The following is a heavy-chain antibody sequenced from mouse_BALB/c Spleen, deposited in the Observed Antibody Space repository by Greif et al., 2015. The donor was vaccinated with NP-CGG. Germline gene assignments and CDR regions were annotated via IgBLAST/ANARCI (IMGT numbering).Heavy chain of an antibody. CDR3: ARNDYSYAMDY. D-gene: IGHD2-4*01. J-gene: IGHJ4*01. CDR2: INPSSGYT. Sequence: VKLQESGAELARPGASVKMSCKASGYTFTSYTMLWVKQRPGQGLEWIGYINPSSGYTNYNQKFKDKATLTADKSSSTAYMQLSSLTSEDSAVYYCARNDYSYAMDYWGQGTSVTVSS. CDR1: GYTFTSYT. V-gene: IGHV1-4*01.